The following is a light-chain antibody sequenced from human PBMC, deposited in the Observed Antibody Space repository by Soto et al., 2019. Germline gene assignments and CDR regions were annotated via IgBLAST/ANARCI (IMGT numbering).Light chain of an antibody. CDR1: QSISTW. CDR3: QQYNSYLYT. Sequence: DIQLTQSPSTLSASVGDRVTITCRASQSISTWLAWYQQKPGKAPKLLIYKASTLQSGFPSRFSGSGSGTEFTLTISSLQPEDFATYYCQQYNSYLYTFGQGTQLEIK. V-gene: IGKV1-5*03. J-gene: IGKJ2*01. CDR2: KAS.